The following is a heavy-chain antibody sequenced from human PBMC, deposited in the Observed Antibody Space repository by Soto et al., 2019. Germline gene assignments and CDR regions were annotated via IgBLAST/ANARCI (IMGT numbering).Heavy chain of an antibody. J-gene: IGHJ4*02. CDR3: ATSSFMDY. V-gene: IGHV4-34*01. D-gene: IGHD6-19*01. Sequence: SETLSLTCAVYGGSFSGYYWSWIRQPPGKGLEWIGEINHSGSTNYNPSLKSRVTISVDTSKNQFSLKLSSVTAADTAVYYCATSSFMDYWGQGTLVTVSS. CDR2: INHSGST. CDR1: GGSFSGYY.